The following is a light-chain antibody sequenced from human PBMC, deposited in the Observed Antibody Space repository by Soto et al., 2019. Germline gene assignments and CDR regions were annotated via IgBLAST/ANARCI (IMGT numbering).Light chain of an antibody. Sequence: IQLTQYPSSLSASVGDRVTITCRASQGISSYLAWYQQKPWKAPKLLIYAASTLQSGVPSRFSGSGSGTDFTLTISSLQPEDFATYYCQQLNSYLTFGGGTKVEIK. V-gene: IGKV1-9*01. CDR3: QQLNSYLT. CDR1: QGISSY. J-gene: IGKJ4*01. CDR2: AAS.